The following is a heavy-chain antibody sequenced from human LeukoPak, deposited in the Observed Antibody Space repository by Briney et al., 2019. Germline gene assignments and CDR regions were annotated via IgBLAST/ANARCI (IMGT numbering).Heavy chain of an antibody. J-gene: IGHJ6*03. V-gene: IGHV3-23*01. CDR2: ISGSGGST. Sequence: GGSLRLSCGASGFTFSSNAMSWVRQAPGKGLEWVSGISGSGGSTYYADSVKGRFTISRDNSKNTLYLQMASLRAEDTAVYYCAKVPDSSGYFNNYYMDVWGKGTTVTVSS. D-gene: IGHD3-22*01. CDR3: AKVPDSSGYFNNYYMDV. CDR1: GFTFSSNA.